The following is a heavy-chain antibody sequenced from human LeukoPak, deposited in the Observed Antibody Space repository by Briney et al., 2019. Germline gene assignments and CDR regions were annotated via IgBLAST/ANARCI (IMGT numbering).Heavy chain of an antibody. Sequence: SETLSLTCTVSGGSISGYSWSWIRQPPGKGLEWIAYIYYSGSTNYNPSLKSRVTMSVDTSKNQFSLKLSSVTAADTAVYYCARIFRSGWNYFDYWGQGTLVTVSS. CDR3: ARIFRSGWNYFDY. CDR1: GGSISGYS. V-gene: IGHV4-59*01. D-gene: IGHD6-19*01. CDR2: IYYSGST. J-gene: IGHJ4*02.